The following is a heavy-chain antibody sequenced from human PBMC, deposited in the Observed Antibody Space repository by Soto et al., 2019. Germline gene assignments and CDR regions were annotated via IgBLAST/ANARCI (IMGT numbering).Heavy chain of an antibody. J-gene: IGHJ4*02. CDR3: ARIGYSDFDY. Sequence: GGSLRLSCAASGFTFNHYWMSWVRRPPGKGLEWVANIKQDGGEEHYVDSLKGRFTISRDNAKNSVYLQMNSLRAEDTAVYYCARIGYSDFDYWGQGTLVTVSS. CDR2: IKQDGGEE. CDR1: GFTFNHYW. V-gene: IGHV3-7*05. D-gene: IGHD6-13*01.